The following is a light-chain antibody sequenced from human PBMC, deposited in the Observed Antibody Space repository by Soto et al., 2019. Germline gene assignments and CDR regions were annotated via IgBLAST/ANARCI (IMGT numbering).Light chain of an antibody. J-gene: IGLJ3*02. CDR1: SSNIGAGYD. CDR3: QSYDSGLSGSV. V-gene: IGLV1-40*01. CDR2: GNS. Sequence: QSVLTQPPSVSGAPGQRVTISCTGSSSNIGAGYDVHWYQQLPGTAPKVLIYGNSNRPSGVPDRFSGSKSGTSASLAITGLQAEDEADYYCQSYDSGLSGSVFGGGTKLTVL.